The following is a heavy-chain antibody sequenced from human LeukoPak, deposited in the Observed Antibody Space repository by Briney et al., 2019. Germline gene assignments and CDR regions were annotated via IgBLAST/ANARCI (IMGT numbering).Heavy chain of an antibody. CDR3: AKDIGGSSGRGYFDY. CDR1: GFTFDDYA. D-gene: IGHD3-16*01. CDR2: ISWNSGSI. J-gene: IGHJ4*02. Sequence: GGSLRLSCTASGFTFDDYAMHWVRQAPGKGLEWVSGISWNSGSIGYADSVKGRFTISRDNAKNSLYLQMNSLRAEDTALYYCAKDIGGSSGRGYFDYWGQGTLVTVSS. V-gene: IGHV3-9*01.